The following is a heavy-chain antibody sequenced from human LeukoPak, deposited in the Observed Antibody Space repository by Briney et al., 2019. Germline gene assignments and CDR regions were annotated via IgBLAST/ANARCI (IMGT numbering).Heavy chain of an antibody. CDR1: GGSINTGGYY. J-gene: IGHJ2*01. CDR2: IYSSGST. D-gene: IGHD2-15*01. V-gene: IGHV4-31*03. Sequence: PSQTLSLTCTVSGGSINTGGYYWSWIRQHPEKGLEWIGYIYSSGSTYYNPSLQSRVSISVDTSKNQFSLRLSSVTAADTAVYFCAGAACSSGKCYFGYFDLWGRGTLVTVSS. CDR3: AGAACSSGKCYFGYFDL.